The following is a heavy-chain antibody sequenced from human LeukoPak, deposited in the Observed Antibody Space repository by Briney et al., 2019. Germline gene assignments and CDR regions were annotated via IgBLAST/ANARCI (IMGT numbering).Heavy chain of an antibody. CDR2: TYYRSKWYS. CDR3: ARGAGRYGYYYYGMDV. J-gene: IGHJ6*02. D-gene: IGHD5-18*01. V-gene: IGHV6-1*01. Sequence: SQTLSLTCAISGDSVSSNSAAWNWIRQSPSRGLEWLGRTYYRSKWYSDYAVSVKSRITINPDTSKNQFSLQLNTVTPEDTAVYCCARGAGRYGYYYYGMDVWGQGTTVTVSS. CDR1: GDSVSSNSAA.